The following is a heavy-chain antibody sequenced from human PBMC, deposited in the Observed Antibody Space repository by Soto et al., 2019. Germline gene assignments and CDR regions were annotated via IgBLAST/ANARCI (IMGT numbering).Heavy chain of an antibody. V-gene: IGHV1-2*02. J-gene: IGHJ6*02. CDR3: ARAAAAPTYYYYYGMDV. CDR2: INPNSGGT. D-gene: IGHD6-13*01. Sequence: APVKVSCTASGYTFTGYYMHWVRQAPGQGLEWMGWINPNSGGTNYAQKFQGRVTMTRDTSISTAYMELSRLRSDDTAVYYCARAAAAPTYYYYYGMDVWGQGTTVTVSS. CDR1: GYTFTGYY.